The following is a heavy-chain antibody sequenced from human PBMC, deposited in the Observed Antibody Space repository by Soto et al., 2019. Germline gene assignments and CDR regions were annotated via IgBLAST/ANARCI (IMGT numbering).Heavy chain of an antibody. CDR3: AKNGQPPYYYYGLDV. V-gene: IGHV1-58*01. J-gene: IGHJ6*02. Sequence: SVKVSCKASGFTFTNSAVQWVRQARGQRLEWIGWIVVGSGNTNYAQKFQDRVSMTIDTSTGTAYMELRSLTSDDTAIYYCAKNGQPPYYYYGLDVWGQGTKVTVSS. CDR2: IVVGSGNT. D-gene: IGHD2-8*01. CDR1: GFTFTNSA.